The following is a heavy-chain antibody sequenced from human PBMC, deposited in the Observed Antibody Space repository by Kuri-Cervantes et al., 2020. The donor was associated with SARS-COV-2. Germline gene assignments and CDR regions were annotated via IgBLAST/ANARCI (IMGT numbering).Heavy chain of an antibody. CDR2: ISGSGGST. Sequence: ETLSLTCAASGFTFSSYAMSWVRQAPGKGLEWVSAISGSGGSTYYADSVKGRFTISRDNSKNTLYLQMNSLRAEDTAVYYCAKDLGIVVVVAADGRFDPWGQGTLVTVSS. CDR1: GFTFSSYA. J-gene: IGHJ5*02. CDR3: AKDLGIVVVVAADGRFDP. D-gene: IGHD2-15*01. V-gene: IGHV3-23*01.